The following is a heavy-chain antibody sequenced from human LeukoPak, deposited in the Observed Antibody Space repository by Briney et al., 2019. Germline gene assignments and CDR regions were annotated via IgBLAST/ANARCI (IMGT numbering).Heavy chain of an antibody. CDR1: GGSISSGSYY. J-gene: IGHJ4*02. Sequence: SQTLSLTCTVSGGSISSGSYYWNWIRQPPGKGLEWIGYIYYSGSTNYNPSLKSRVTISVDTSKNQFSLKLSSVTAADTAVYYCARAAYSGSYHSDYWGQGTLVTVSS. CDR2: IYYSGST. D-gene: IGHD1-26*01. CDR3: ARAAYSGSYHSDY. V-gene: IGHV4-61*01.